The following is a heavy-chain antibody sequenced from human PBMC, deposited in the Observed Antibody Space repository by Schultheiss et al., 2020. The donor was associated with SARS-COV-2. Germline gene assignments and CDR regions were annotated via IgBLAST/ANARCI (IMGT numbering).Heavy chain of an antibody. Sequence: GGSLRLSCAASGFTFSSYAMHWVRQAPGKGLEWVAVISYDGSNKYYADSVKGRFTISRDNAKNSLYLQVNSLRAEDTAVYYCARVYDTVLATNWYFDLWGRGTLVTVSS. D-gene: IGHD2-21*01. CDR2: ISYDGSNK. J-gene: IGHJ2*01. CDR3: ARVYDTVLATNWYFDL. CDR1: GFTFSSYA. V-gene: IGHV3-30*04.